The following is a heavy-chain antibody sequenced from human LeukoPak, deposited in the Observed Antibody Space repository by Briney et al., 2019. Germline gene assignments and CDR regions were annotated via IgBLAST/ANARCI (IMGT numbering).Heavy chain of an antibody. CDR1: GFTFSSYA. D-gene: IGHD1-26*01. CDR2: ISGSGGST. J-gene: IGHJ4*02. CDR3: AREFDGSASGAGY. V-gene: IGHV3-23*01. Sequence: PGGSLRLSCAASGFTFSSYAMSWVRQAPGKGLEWVSAISGSGGSTYYADSVKGRFTVSRDNAKRSLYLQMNSLRADDTAVYYCAREFDGSASGAGYWGQGPLVTVSS.